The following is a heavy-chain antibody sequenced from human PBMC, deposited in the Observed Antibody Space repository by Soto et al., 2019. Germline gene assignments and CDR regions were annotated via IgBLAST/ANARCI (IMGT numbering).Heavy chain of an antibody. J-gene: IGHJ4*02. CDR3: ARDNSGWYPSY. CDR2: INAGNGNT. Sequence: ASVKVSCKASGYTFTSYAMHWVRQAPGQRLEWMGWINAGNGNTKYSQKFQGRVTITRDTSASTAYMELSSLRSEDTAVYYCARDNSGWYPSYWGQGTLVTVSS. CDR1: GYTFTSYA. V-gene: IGHV1-3*01. D-gene: IGHD6-19*01.